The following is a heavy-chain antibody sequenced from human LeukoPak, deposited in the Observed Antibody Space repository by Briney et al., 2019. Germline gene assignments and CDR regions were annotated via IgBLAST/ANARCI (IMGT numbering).Heavy chain of an antibody. V-gene: IGHV3-30*02. J-gene: IGHJ4*02. CDR1: GFTFSSYG. Sequence: QPGGSLRLSCAASGFTFSSYGMHWVRQAPGKGLEWVAFIRYDGSNKYYADSVKGRFTISRDNSKNTLYLQMNSLRAEDTAVYYCAKGHVDTAMGAFDYWGQGTLVTVSS. CDR2: IRYDGSNK. D-gene: IGHD5-18*01. CDR3: AKGHVDTAMGAFDY.